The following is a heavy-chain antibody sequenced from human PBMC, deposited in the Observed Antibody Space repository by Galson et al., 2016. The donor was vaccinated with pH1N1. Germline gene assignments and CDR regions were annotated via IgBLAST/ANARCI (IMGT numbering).Heavy chain of an antibody. V-gene: IGHV4-4*07. CDR1: RGSLNTYY. CDR3: ATGTVGYSWPL. D-gene: IGHD5-18*01. Sequence: SETLSLTCTVSRGSLNTYYWSWIRQPAGKGLEWIGRIFSSGSTTYNPSLKSRVTMSVDTSKNQFSLKLNSVTAADTAVYYCATGTVGYSWPLWGQGTQVTVSS. CDR2: IFSSGST. J-gene: IGHJ4*02.